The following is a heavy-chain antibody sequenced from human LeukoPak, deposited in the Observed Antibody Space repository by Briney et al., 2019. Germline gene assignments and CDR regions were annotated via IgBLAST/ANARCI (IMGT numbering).Heavy chain of an antibody. CDR2: IYTSGNT. V-gene: IGHV4-4*07. CDR3: AGKRGGGWYDMSFDY. CDR1: GGSITNYY. J-gene: IGHJ4*02. D-gene: IGHD6-19*01. Sequence: SETLSLTCTVSGGSITNYYWSWIRQPAGKGLEWIGRIYTSGNTNYNPSLKSRVTISVNTSKNQFSLKLSSVTPADPAVYYRAGKRGGGWYDMSFDYCGQGTLVTASS.